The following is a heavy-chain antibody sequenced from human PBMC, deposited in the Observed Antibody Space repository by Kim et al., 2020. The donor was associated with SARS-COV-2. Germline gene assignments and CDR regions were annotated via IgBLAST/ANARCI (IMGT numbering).Heavy chain of an antibody. J-gene: IGHJ3*02. CDR2: ISSSGSTI. D-gene: IGHD3-22*01. CDR1: GFTFSSYE. CDR3: ARAVYRATYYYDSSGYHDAFDI. V-gene: IGHV3-48*03. Sequence: GGSLRLSCAASGFTFSSYEMNWVRQAPGKGLEWVSYISSSGSTIYYADSVKGRFTISRDNAKNSLYLQMNSLRAEDTAVYYCARAVYRATYYYDSSGYHDAFDIWGQGTMVTVSS.